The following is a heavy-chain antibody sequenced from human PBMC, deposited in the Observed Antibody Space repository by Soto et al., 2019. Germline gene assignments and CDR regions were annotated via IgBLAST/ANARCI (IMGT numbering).Heavy chain of an antibody. V-gene: IGHV3-11*06. Sequence: PGGSLRLSCSPSGFTVSDYYMRWILQAAGEWLVWVSYISSSSSYINYADSVKGRFTISRDNAKNALYLQMNSLRAEDTAVYYCARDDRYDSSGLDAFDICGQGTMVTVSS. J-gene: IGHJ3*02. CDR1: GFTVSDYY. D-gene: IGHD3-22*01. CDR3: ARDDRYDSSGLDAFDI. CDR2: ISSSSSYI.